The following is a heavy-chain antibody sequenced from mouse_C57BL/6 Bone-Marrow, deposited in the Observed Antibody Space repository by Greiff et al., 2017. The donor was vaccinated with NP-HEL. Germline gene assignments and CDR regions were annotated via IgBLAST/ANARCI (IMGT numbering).Heavy chain of an antibody. CDR2: ILPSIGRT. V-gene: IGHV15-2*01. D-gene: IGHD2-3*01. J-gene: IGHJ4*01. CDR1: DSEVFPIAF. CDR3: ARTAHGYYGYAMDY. Sequence: SGSELRSPGSSVKLSCKDFDSEVFPIAFMSWVRQKHGHGFEWMGGILPSIGRTIYGEKFEDKATLDADTLSNTAYLELNSLTSEDSAIYYCARTAHGYYGYAMDYWGQGTSVTVSS.